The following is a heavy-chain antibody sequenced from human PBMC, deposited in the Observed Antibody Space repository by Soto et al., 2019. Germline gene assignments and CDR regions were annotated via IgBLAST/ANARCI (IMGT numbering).Heavy chain of an antibody. CDR3: ARVLSYGGNRIGAFVI. D-gene: IGHD4-17*01. CDR1: GGTFSSYA. Sequence: SVKVSCKASGGTFSSYAISWVRQAPGQGLEWMGGIIPIFGTANYAQKFQGRVTITADESTSTAYMELSSLRSEDTAVYYCARVLSYGGNRIGAFVIWGQGTMVTV. V-gene: IGHV1-69*13. CDR2: IIPIFGTA. J-gene: IGHJ3*02.